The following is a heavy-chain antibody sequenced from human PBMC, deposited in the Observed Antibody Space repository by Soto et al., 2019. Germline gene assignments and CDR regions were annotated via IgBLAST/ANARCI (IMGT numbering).Heavy chain of an antibody. CDR3: ARKVGVLVPAATFDY. CDR1: GYTFTSYG. CDR2: ISAYNGNT. Sequence: ASVKVSCKASGYTFTSYGISWVRQAPGQGLEWMGWISAYNGNTNYAQKLQGRVTMTTDTSTSTAYMELRSLRSDDTAVYYCARKVGVLVPAATFDYWGQGTLVTVSS. V-gene: IGHV1-18*01. J-gene: IGHJ4*02. D-gene: IGHD2-2*01.